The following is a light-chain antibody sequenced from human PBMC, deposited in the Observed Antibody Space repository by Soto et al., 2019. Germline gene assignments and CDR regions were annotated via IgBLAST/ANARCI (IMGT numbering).Light chain of an antibody. V-gene: IGKV3-15*01. Sequence: EIVMTQSPATLSVSPGERATLSCRASQSVSINLAWYQQKPGQAPRLLIYGASSRATGIPARFSGSGSGTEFTLTISSLQYEDSAVYFCQQYNNWPRTFGPGTKVDIK. CDR1: QSVSIN. J-gene: IGKJ1*01. CDR2: GAS. CDR3: QQYNNWPRT.